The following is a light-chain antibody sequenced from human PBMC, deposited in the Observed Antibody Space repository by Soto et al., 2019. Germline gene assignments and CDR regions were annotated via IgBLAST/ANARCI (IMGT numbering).Light chain of an antibody. Sequence: QSALTQPASVSGSPGQSITISCTGTSSDVGGYNYVSWYQQHPGKAPKFMIFEVSNRPSGVSNRFSCSKSGNTASLTISGLQAEDEADYYCSSYTSSSTVLVGGGTKVTVL. J-gene: IGLJ2*01. V-gene: IGLV2-14*01. CDR1: SSDVGGYNY. CDR3: SSYTSSSTVL. CDR2: EVS.